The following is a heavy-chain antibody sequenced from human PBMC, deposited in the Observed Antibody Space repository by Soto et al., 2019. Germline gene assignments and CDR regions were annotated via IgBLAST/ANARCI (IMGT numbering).Heavy chain of an antibody. CDR2: MNPNSGNT. J-gene: IGHJ4*02. V-gene: IGHV1-8*01. D-gene: IGHD2-21*01. CDR3: VRATLDYYSADYFDN. Sequence: QVQLVQSGAEVKRPGASVKVSCKASGYTFTENDINWMRQATGQGLEWMGWMNPNSGNTGYAQKFQGRVTMTRDNSITTAYIELSSLRSEDTAVYFCVRATLDYYSADYFDNWGQGTLVTVSS. CDR1: GYTFTEND.